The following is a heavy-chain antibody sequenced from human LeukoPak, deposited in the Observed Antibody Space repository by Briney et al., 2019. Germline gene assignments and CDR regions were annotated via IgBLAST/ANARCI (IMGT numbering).Heavy chain of an antibody. CDR3: AKDLKVAGMATVMDY. CDR1: GFTFSSYG. CDR2: IRYDGSNK. J-gene: IGHJ4*02. Sequence: GGSLRPSCAASGFTFSSYGMHWVRQAPGKGLEWVAFIRYDGSNKYYADSVKGRFTISRDNSKNTLYLQMNSLRAEDTAVYYCAKDLKVAGMATVMDYWGQGTLVTVSS. V-gene: IGHV3-30*02. D-gene: IGHD6-19*01.